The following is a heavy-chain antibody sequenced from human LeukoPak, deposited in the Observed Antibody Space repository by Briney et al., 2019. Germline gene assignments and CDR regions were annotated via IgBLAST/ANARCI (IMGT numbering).Heavy chain of an antibody. D-gene: IGHD3-22*01. CDR1: GYTFTDYY. J-gene: IGHJ4*02. V-gene: IGHV1-2*06. Sequence: ASVKVSCKASGYTFTDYYMHWVRQAPGQGLEWMGRINPNSGGTNYAQTFQGRVTMTRDTSISTAYMELSRLRSDDTAVYYCARGYYDSSGYYSIDYWGQGTLVTVSS. CDR3: ARGYYDSSGYYSIDY. CDR2: INPNSGGT.